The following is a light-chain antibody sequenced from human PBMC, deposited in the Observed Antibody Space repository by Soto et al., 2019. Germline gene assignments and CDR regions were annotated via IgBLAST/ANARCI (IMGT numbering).Light chain of an antibody. CDR1: QSISRY. CDR2: AAS. J-gene: IGKJ1*01. CDR3: QQNYRATPWT. Sequence: DIQMTQSPSSLSASVGDRITITCRASQSISRYLNWYQHKPGKAPKRLINAASSLERGVPSRFSGGGSGTDFTLNISSLQPDDFATYYCQQNYRATPWTFGQGTKVDIK. V-gene: IGKV1-39*01.